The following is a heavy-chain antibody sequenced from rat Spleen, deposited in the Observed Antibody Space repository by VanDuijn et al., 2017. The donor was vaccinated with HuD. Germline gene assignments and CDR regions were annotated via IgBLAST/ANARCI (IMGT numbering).Heavy chain of an antibody. D-gene: IGHD1-2*01. V-gene: IGHV5-25*01. CDR1: GFTFSNYD. J-gene: IGHJ4*01. Sequence: EVQLVESGGGLVQPGRSMKLSCAASGFTFSNYDMAWVRQAPGKGLEWVASITNTGGSTYYPDSVKGRFTISRDNAKSTLYLQMNSLRSEDTATYYCTRNYYSSYMDYYVMDAWGQGASVTVSS. CDR2: ITNTGGST. CDR3: TRNYYSSYMDYYVMDA.